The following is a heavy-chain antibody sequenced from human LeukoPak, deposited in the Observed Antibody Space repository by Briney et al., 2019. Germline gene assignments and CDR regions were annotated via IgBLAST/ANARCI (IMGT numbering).Heavy chain of an antibody. CDR2: ISSSSTYI. J-gene: IGHJ5*02. D-gene: IGHD5-12*01. Sequence: GGSLRLSCAASGFTFSSYGMNWVRQAPGKGLEWVSTISSSSTYIYYADSVKGRFTISRDNAKNSLYLRMNSLRVEDAAVYYCAKNPQAVIVATILGNNWFDPWGQGTLVTVSS. V-gene: IGHV3-21*04. CDR1: GFTFSSYG. CDR3: AKNPQAVIVATILGNNWFDP.